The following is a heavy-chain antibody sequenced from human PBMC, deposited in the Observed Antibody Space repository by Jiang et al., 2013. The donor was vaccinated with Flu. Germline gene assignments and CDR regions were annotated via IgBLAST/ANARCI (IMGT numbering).Heavy chain of an antibody. CDR2: IYPGDSDT. J-gene: IGHJ5*01. CDR1: GYKFSNYW. V-gene: IGHV5-51*01. D-gene: IGHD4-17*01. Sequence: LKISCKGFGYKFSNYWIAWVRQMPGRGLEWMGYIYPGDSDTTYSPSFEGQITFSADKSINTAFLQWNSLKASDTAMYYCARGHGDYVGVNNWFDSWGQGTLVTVSS. CDR3: ARGHGDYVGVNNWFDS.